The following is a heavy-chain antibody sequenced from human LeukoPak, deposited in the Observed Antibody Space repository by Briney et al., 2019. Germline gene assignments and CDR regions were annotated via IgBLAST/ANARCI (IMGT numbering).Heavy chain of an antibody. CDR3: ARDPIVVVVAAYYYYGMDV. CDR1: VGTFSSYA. J-gene: IGHJ6*02. Sequence: GASVKVSCKASVGTFSSYAISWVRQAPGQGLEWMGRIIPIFGIANYAQKFQGRVTITADKSTSTAYMELSSLRSEDTAVYYCARDPIVVVVAAYYYYGMDVWGQGTTVTASS. V-gene: IGHV1-69*04. D-gene: IGHD2-15*01. CDR2: IIPIFGIA.